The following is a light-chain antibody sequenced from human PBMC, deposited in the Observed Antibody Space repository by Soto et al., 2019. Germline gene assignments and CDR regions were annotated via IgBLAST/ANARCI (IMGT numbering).Light chain of an antibody. CDR2: GAS. J-gene: IGKJ1*01. V-gene: IGKV3-15*01. CDR1: QSVSSN. Sequence: EIVLTQSPGTLSLSPGERATLSCRASQSVSSNLAWYQQKPGQAPRLLIYGASTRATGIPARFSGSGSGTEFTLTISSLQSEDFAVYYCQQYNNLPPETFGQGTKVDIK. CDR3: QQYNNLPPET.